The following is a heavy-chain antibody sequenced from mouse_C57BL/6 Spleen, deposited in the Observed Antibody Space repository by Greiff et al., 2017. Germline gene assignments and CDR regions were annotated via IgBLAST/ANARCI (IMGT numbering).Heavy chain of an antibody. Sequence: EVKVVESGGGLVKPGGSLKLSCAASGFTFSDYGMHWVRQAPEKGLEWVAYISSGSSTIYYADTVKGRFTISRDNAKNTLFLQMTSLRSEDTAMYYCARSLYGGYMDYWGQGTSVTVSS. CDR3: ARSLYGGYMDY. D-gene: IGHD1-1*01. CDR2: ISSGSSTI. CDR1: GFTFSDYG. V-gene: IGHV5-17*01. J-gene: IGHJ4*01.